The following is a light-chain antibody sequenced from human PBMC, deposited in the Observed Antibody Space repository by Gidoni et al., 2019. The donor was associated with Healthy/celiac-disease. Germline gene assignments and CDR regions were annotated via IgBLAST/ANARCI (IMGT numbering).Light chain of an antibody. Sequence: EIVLTQSPATLSLSPGERATLSCRASQSVSSYLAWYQQKPGQAPRLLIYDASNRATDIPARFSGSGSGTDFTLTISSLEPEDFAVYYCQQRSNWPWTFXQXTKVEIK. CDR2: DAS. CDR3: QQRSNWPWT. CDR1: QSVSSY. J-gene: IGKJ1*01. V-gene: IGKV3-11*01.